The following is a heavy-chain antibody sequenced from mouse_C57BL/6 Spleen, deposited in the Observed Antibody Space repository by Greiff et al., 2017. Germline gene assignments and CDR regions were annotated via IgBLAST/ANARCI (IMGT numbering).Heavy chain of an antibody. CDR1: GYTFTSYG. CDR3: ARGYYGSSFEGFAD. Sequence: QVQLQQSGAYLARPGASVKLSCKASGYTFTSYGISWVQQRTGPGLEWIGEIYPRSGHTFYNEKFKGKSTLTADNSSSTAYMELRSLTSEDSAVDFCARGYYGSSFEGFADWGQGTLVTVSA. CDR2: IYPRSGHT. D-gene: IGHD1-1*01. V-gene: IGHV1-81*01. J-gene: IGHJ3*01.